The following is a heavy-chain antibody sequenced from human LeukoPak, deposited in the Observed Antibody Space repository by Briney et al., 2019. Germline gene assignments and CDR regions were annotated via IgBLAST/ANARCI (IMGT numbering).Heavy chain of an antibody. D-gene: IGHD3-10*01. CDR1: GFTFSSYE. Sequence: PGGSLRLSCAASGFTFSSYEMNWVRQAPGKGLEWVSSISSSSSYIYYADSVKGRFTISRDNAKNSLYLQMNSLRAEDTAVYFCARDKDYYIAFDIWGQGTMVTVSS. J-gene: IGHJ3*02. V-gene: IGHV3-21*01. CDR2: ISSSSSYI. CDR3: ARDKDYYIAFDI.